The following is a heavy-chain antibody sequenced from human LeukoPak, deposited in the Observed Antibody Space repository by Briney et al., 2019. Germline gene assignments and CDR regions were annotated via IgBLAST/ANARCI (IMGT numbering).Heavy chain of an antibody. Sequence: SETLSLTCAVSGGSISSGGHSWSWIRQPPGKGLEWIGYIYHSGSTYYNPSLKSRVTISVDRSKNQFSLKLSSVTAADTAVYYCARGVGGSYRYDYWGQGTLVTVSS. D-gene: IGHD1-26*01. J-gene: IGHJ4*02. CDR2: IYHSGST. CDR1: GGSISSGGHS. CDR3: ARGVGGSYRYDY. V-gene: IGHV4-30-2*01.